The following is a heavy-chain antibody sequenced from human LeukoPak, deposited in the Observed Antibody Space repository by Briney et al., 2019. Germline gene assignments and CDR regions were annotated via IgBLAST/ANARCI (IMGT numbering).Heavy chain of an antibody. CDR3: ARDEDYGIFVNVDY. V-gene: IGHV1-69*05. Sequence: GASVKVSCKASGGTFSSYAISWVRQAPGQGLEWTGGIIPIFDTANYAQKFQGRVTMTTDTPTSTAYMELRSLRSDDTAVYYCARDEDYGIFVNVDYWGQGTLVTVSS. J-gene: IGHJ4*02. CDR1: GGTFSSYA. CDR2: IIPIFDTA. D-gene: IGHD4-17*01.